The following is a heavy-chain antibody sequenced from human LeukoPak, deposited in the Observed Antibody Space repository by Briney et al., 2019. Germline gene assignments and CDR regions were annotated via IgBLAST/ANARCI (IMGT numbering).Heavy chain of an antibody. CDR1: GYTFTIYG. CDR2: ISAYNGNI. D-gene: IGHD4-17*01. J-gene: IGHJ6*02. CDR3: ARSPYGDYGYYYYYGMDV. Sequence: ASVKLSRNSSGYTFTIYGISWVRQAPGQGLEWMGWISAYNGNINYAQKLQGRVTMTTDTSTSTTYMELRSLRSDDTAVYYCARSPYGDYGYYYYYGMDVCGQGTTFTVSS. V-gene: IGHV1-18*01.